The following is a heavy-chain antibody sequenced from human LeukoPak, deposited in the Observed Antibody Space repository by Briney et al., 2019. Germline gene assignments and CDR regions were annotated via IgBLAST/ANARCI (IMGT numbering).Heavy chain of an antibody. D-gene: IGHD6-13*01. CDR2: ISYDGSNK. Sequence: GGSLRLSCATSGFTFTSYGMNWVRQAPGKGLEWVAVISYDGSNKYYADSVKGRFTISRDNSKNTLYLQMNSLRAEDTAVYYCARDLKQQLVPAWFDYWGQGTLVTVSS. V-gene: IGHV3-30*03. CDR3: ARDLKQQLVPAWFDY. CDR1: GFTFTSYG. J-gene: IGHJ4*02.